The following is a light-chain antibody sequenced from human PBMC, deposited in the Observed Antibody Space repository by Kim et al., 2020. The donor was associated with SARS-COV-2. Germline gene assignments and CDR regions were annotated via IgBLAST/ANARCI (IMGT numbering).Light chain of an antibody. Sequence: AAVGDRVTITCQASQDISNYLNWYQQKPGKAPTLRIFDASALEIGVPSRFSGSGSGTNFTFTISTLQPEDVATYYCQQFHTLPPYTFGQGTKLEI. CDR1: QDISNY. CDR2: DAS. J-gene: IGKJ2*01. CDR3: QQFHTLPPYT. V-gene: IGKV1-33*01.